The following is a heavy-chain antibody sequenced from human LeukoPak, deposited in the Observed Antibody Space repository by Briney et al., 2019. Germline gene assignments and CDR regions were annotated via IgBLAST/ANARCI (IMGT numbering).Heavy chain of an antibody. J-gene: IGHJ4*02. V-gene: IGHV3-30-3*01. CDR2: ISYDGSNK. CDR1: GFTFSSYA. D-gene: IGHD3-10*01. CDR3: ASDRSGDSYYFDY. Sequence: GGSLRLSCAASGFTFSSYAMPWVRQAPGKGLEWVAVISYDGSNKYYADSVKGRFTISRDNSKNTLNLQMNSLRAEDTAVYYCASDRSGDSYYFDYWGQGTLVTVSS.